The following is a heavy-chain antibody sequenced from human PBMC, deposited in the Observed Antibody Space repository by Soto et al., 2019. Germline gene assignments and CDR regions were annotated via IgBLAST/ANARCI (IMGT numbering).Heavy chain of an antibody. CDR1: GFTFSSYG. Sequence: QVQLVESGGGVVQPGRSLRLSCAASGFTFSSYGMHWVRQAPGKGLAWVAVIWYDGSNKYYADSVKGRFTISRDNSKNTLYLQMNSLRAEDTAVYYCARGDYYDSSGPFDYWGQGTLVTVSS. CDR3: ARGDYYDSSGPFDY. J-gene: IGHJ4*02. V-gene: IGHV3-33*01. D-gene: IGHD3-22*01. CDR2: IWYDGSNK.